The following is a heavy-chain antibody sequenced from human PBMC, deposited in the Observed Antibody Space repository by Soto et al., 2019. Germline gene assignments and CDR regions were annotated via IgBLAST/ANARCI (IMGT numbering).Heavy chain of an antibody. V-gene: IGHV4-59*01. CDR3: AGAPAWYSSGFDDAFDI. CDR2: IYYSGST. Sequence: SETLSLTCTVSGGSIRSYCWTWIRQPPGEGLEWIGYIYYSGSTNYNPSLKSRVTISVDTSKNQFSLKLSSVTAADTAVYYCAGAPAWYSSGFDDAFDIWGQGTMVTVSS. J-gene: IGHJ3*02. CDR1: GGSIRSYC. D-gene: IGHD6-19*01.